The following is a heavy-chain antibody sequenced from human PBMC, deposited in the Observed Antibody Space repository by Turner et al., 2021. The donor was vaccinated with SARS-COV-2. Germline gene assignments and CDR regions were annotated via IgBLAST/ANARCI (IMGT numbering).Heavy chain of an antibody. V-gene: IGHV1-24*01. Sequence: QVQLVQSGAAVKKPGAPVKVSCKVSGYTLTELSMHWVRQAPGKGLEWKGGVDPEDGETIYAQKFQGRVTMTEDTSTDIAYMELSSLRSEDTAVYYCATARRIAAACRWFDPWGQGTLVTVSS. CDR2: VDPEDGET. CDR1: GYTLTELS. D-gene: IGHD6-13*01. J-gene: IGHJ5*02. CDR3: ATARRIAAACRWFDP.